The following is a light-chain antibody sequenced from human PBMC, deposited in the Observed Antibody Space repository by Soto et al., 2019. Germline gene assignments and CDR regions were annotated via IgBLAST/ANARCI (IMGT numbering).Light chain of an antibody. CDR2: DAS. V-gene: IGKV3-11*01. Sequence: EDVLKHSAATVSLSPGERATLSCRASQSVSSHLAWFQQRPGQAPRLLIYDASNRATGIPARFSGRGSGTDFTLTISSLEPEDFAVYYCQQRISVITSC. CDR1: QSVSSH. J-gene: IGKJ5*01. CDR3: QQRISVIT.